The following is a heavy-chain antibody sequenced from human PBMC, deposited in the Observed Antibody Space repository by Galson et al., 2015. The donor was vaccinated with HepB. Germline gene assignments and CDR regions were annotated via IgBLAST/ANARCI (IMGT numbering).Heavy chain of an antibody. Sequence: QSGAEVKKPGESLKISCKGSGHSFTSYWIAWVRQMPGKGLEWMGIFYPGDSDTAYSPSLQGQVTISGDKSISTAYLQWSSLKASDTAMYYCASGVSRTWGSYYFNYWGQGTLVTVSS. J-gene: IGHJ4*02. V-gene: IGHV5-51*01. CDR3: ASGVSRTWGSYYFNY. D-gene: IGHD3-16*01. CDR2: FYPGDSDT. CDR1: GHSFTSYW.